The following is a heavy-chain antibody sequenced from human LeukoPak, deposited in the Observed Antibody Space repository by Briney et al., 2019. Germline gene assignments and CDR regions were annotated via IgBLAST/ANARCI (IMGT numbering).Heavy chain of an antibody. Sequence: SETLSLTCAVYAGSFSGHYWSWIRQPPGKGLEWIGEINHSGSNKYYPSLKSRVTISVDTSKNQFSLKLSSVTAADTAVYYCARAAPRSWDSSGYYRPWGQGTLVTVSS. D-gene: IGHD3-22*01. V-gene: IGHV4-34*01. CDR3: ARAAPRSWDSSGYYRP. CDR1: AGSFSGHY. J-gene: IGHJ5*02. CDR2: INHSGSN.